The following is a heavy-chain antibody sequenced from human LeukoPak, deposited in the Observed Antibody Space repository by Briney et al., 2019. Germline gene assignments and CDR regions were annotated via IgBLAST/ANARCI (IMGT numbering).Heavy chain of an antibody. CDR3: ARDPWGELGGYFDY. J-gene: IGHJ4*02. CDR2: IWYDGSNK. D-gene: IGHD3-16*01. Sequence: GGSLRLSCAASGFSFNGYGMHWVRQAPGKGLEWVAVIWYDGSNKYYADSVKGRFTISRDNSKNTLYLQMNSLRAEDTAVYYCARDPWGELGGYFDYWGQGTLVTVSS. CDR1: GFSFNGYG. V-gene: IGHV3-33*08.